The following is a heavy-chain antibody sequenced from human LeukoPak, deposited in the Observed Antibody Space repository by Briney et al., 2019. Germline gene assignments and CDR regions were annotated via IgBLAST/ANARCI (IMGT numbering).Heavy chain of an antibody. Sequence: PSQNLSLTCAVSGGSLSRGGYSRSLIREPPRKGLGGIGYIYHSGSTYYNPSLKSRVTISVDRSKNQFSLKLSSVTAADTAVYYCARGGSYGDYVFDYWGQGTLVTVSS. CDR1: GGSLSRGGYS. V-gene: IGHV4-30-2*01. D-gene: IGHD4-17*01. CDR2: IYHSGST. CDR3: ARGGSYGDYVFDY. J-gene: IGHJ4*02.